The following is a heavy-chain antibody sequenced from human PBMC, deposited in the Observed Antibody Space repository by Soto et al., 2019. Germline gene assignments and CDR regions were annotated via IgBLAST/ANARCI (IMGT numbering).Heavy chain of an antibody. J-gene: IGHJ1*01. CDR3: ARDRVESGYPEYFQH. V-gene: IGHV3-53*01. D-gene: IGHD3-22*01. Sequence: EVQLVESGGGLIQPGGSLRLSCAASGFTVSSNYMSWVRQAPGKGLEWVSVIYSGGSTYYADSVKGRFTISRDNSMNTLYLQMNSLRAVYTAVYYCARDRVESGYPEYFQHWGQGTLVTVSS. CDR2: IYSGGST. CDR1: GFTVSSNY.